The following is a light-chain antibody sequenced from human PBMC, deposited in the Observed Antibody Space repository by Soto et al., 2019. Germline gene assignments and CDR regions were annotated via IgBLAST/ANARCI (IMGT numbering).Light chain of an antibody. CDR3: QQYNNWPLYS. CDR1: QSVSSN. J-gene: IGKJ2*03. CDR2: GAS. Sequence: EIVMTQSPGTLSVSPGERATLSCRASQSVSSNLAWYQQKGGQAPRLLIYGASTRATGIPARFSGSGSGTDFTLTVSSLQSEDFAVYYCQQYNNWPLYSFGQGTKVEIK. V-gene: IGKV3D-15*01.